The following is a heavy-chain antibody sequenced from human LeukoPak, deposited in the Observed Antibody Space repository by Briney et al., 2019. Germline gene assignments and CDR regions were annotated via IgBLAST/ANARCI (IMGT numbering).Heavy chain of an antibody. J-gene: IGHJ6*02. CDR3: AKDTGLMATINVLRRSGMDV. Sequence: PGGSLRLSCAASGFTFSSYWMSWVRQAPGKGLEWVANIKQDGSDKYYVDSVKGRFTISRDNAKNSLYLQMNSLRAEDTAVYYCAKDTGLMATINVLRRSGMDVWGQGTTVTVSS. V-gene: IGHV3-7*03. CDR1: GFTFSSYW. CDR2: IKQDGSDK. D-gene: IGHD5-24*01.